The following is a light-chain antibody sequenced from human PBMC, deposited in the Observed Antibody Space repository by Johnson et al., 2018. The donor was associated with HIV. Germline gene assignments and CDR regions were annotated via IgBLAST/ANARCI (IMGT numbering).Light chain of an antibody. J-gene: IGLJ1*01. CDR3: GTWAGSLSSGV. Sequence: QSVLTQPPSVSAAPGQKVTISCSGSSSNIGNNYVSWYQQLPGTAPKLLIYDNNKRPSGIPDRFSGSKSGTSATLGITGLQTGDEVDDYCGTWAGSLSSGVVVTVTKVTVL. CDR2: DNN. V-gene: IGLV1-51*01. CDR1: SSNIGNNY.